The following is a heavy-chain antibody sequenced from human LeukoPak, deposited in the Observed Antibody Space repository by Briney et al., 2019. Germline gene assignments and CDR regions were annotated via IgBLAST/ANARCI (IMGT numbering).Heavy chain of an antibody. CDR2: INHSGST. D-gene: IGHD5-18*01. Sequence: SETLSLTCTVSGGFISSSSYYWGWIRQPPGKGLEWIGEINHSGSTNYNPSLKSRVTISVDTSKNQFSLKLSSVTAADTAVYYCARAGIQLWAMKGWGQGTLVTVSS. CDR3: ARAGIQLWAMKG. V-gene: IGHV4-39*07. CDR1: GGFISSSSYY. J-gene: IGHJ4*02.